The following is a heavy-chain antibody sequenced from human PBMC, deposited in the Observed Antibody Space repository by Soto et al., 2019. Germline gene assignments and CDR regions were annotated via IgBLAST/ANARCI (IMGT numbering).Heavy chain of an antibody. J-gene: IGHJ6*02. V-gene: IGHV1-69*13. CDR1: GYAFTSYG. CDR2: IIPIFGTA. Sequence: GASVKVSCKASGYAFTSYGISWVRQAPGQGLEWMRGIIPIFGTANYAQKFQGRVTITADESTSTAYMELSSLRSEDTAVYYCARFGGNSYYYYGMDVWGQGTTVTVSS. D-gene: IGHD2-21*02. CDR3: ARFGGNSYYYYGMDV.